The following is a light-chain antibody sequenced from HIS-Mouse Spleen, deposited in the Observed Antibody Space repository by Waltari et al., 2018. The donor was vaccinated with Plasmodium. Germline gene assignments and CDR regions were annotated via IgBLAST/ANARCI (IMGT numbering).Light chain of an antibody. CDR2: CAS. CDR1: QSVLYSSNNKNY. CDR3: QQYYSTLTWT. J-gene: IGKJ1*01. V-gene: IGKV4-1*01. Sequence: DIVMTQSPDPLAVSLGERATINCKSSQSVLYSSNNKNYLAWYQQKPGQPPKLLIYCASTRETGVPDRFSGSGSGTEFTLTISSLQAEDVAVYYCQQYYSTLTWTFGQGTKVEIK.